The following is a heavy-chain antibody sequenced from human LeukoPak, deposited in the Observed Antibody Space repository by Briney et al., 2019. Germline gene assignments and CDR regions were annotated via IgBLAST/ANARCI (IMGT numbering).Heavy chain of an antibody. V-gene: IGHV3-30*02. Sequence: GGSLRLSCAASGFTFSSYGMHWVRQAPGKGLEWVAFIRYDGSNKYYADSVKGRFTISRDISKNTLYLQMNSLRAEDTAVYYCAKDSPYYYGSGSYYNAFYYWGQGTLVTISS. CDR1: GFTFSSYG. D-gene: IGHD3-10*01. CDR3: AKDSPYYYGSGSYYNAFYY. J-gene: IGHJ4*02. CDR2: IRYDGSNK.